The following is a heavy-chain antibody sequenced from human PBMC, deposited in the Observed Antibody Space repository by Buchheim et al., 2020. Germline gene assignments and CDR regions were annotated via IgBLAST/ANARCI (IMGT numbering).Heavy chain of an antibody. D-gene: IGHD5-12*01. Sequence: QVQLVESGGGVVQPGRSLRLSCAASGFTFSSYGMHWVRQAPGKGLEWVAVIWYDGSNKYYADSVTGRFTISRDNSKNTLYLQMNSLRAEDTAVYYCARGVGIVATMELDYWGQGTL. V-gene: IGHV3-33*01. J-gene: IGHJ4*02. CDR1: GFTFSSYG. CDR3: ARGVGIVATMELDY. CDR2: IWYDGSNK.